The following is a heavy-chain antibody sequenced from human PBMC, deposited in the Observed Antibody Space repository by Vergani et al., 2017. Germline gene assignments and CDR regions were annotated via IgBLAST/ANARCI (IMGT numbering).Heavy chain of an antibody. J-gene: IGHJ4*02. D-gene: IGHD5-18*01. V-gene: IGHV3-30*01. CDR2: ISYDGSNK. Sequence: QVQLVESGGGVVQPGRSLRLSCAASGFTFSSYAMHWVRQAPGKGLEVVAVISYDGSNKYYADSVKGRFTISRDNSKNTLYLQMNSLRAEDTAVYYCARGRGGYSYGYADYWGQGTLVTVSS. CDR1: GFTFSSYA. CDR3: ARGRGGYSYGYADY.